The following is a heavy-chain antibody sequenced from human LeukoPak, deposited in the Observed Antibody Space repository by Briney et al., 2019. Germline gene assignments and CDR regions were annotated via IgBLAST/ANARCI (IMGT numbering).Heavy chain of an antibody. CDR3: ARDPGRGGASKGMDV. J-gene: IGHJ6*02. CDR1: GFTVSSNY. Sequence: GGPLRLSCAASGFTVSSNYMSWVRQAPGKGLEWVSVIYSGGSTYYADSVKGRFTISRDNSKNTLYLQMNSLRAEDTAVYYCARDPGRGGASKGMDVWGQGTTVTVSS. D-gene: IGHD1-26*01. V-gene: IGHV3-66*01. CDR2: IYSGGST.